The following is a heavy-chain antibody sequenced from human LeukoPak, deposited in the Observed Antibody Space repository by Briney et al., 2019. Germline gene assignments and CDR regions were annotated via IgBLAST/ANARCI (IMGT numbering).Heavy chain of an antibody. J-gene: IGHJ4*02. Sequence: GGSLRLSCAASGFTFSSYSMNWVRQAPGKGLEWVSSISSSSSYIYYADSVKGRFTISRDNAKNSLYLQMNSLRAEDTAVYYCARGVWSSGSYGDWGQGTLVTVSS. CDR3: ARGVWSSGSYGD. V-gene: IGHV3-21*01. D-gene: IGHD3-10*01. CDR2: ISSSSSYI. CDR1: GFTFSSYS.